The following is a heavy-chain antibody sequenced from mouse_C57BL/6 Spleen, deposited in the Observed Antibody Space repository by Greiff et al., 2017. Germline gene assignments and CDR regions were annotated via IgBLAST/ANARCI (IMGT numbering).Heavy chain of an antibody. Sequence: LVESGPELVKPGASVKISCKASGYTFTDYYINWVKQRPGQGLEWIGWIYPGSGNTKYNEKFKGKGTLTVDTTSSTADMLLSTLTSEDSAVSICARASNYAMDYWGQGTSLTVSS. J-gene: IGHJ4*01. CDR1: GYTFTDYY. CDR3: ARASNYAMDY. D-gene: IGHD6-1*01. CDR2: IYPGSGNT. V-gene: IGHV1-84*01.